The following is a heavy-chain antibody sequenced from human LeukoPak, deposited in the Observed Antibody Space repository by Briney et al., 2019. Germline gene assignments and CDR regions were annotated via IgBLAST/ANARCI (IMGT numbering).Heavy chain of an antibody. CDR1: GDTFTGYW. Sequence: GESLKISCKGSGDTFTGYWIGWVRQMPGKGLEWMAFIYPGDSETRYSPSFQGQVTISVDKSINTAYLQWSSLKASDTAMYYCARHAVYGEYAASRTFYFDSWGPGTLVTVSS. CDR2: IYPGDSET. D-gene: IGHD4-17*01. V-gene: IGHV5-51*01. CDR3: ARHAVYGEYAASRTFYFDS. J-gene: IGHJ4*02.